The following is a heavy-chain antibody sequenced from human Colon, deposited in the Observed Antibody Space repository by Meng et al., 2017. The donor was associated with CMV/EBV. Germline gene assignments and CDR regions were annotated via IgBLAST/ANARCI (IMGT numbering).Heavy chain of an antibody. V-gene: IGHV4-39*07. CDR3: ARAAAAGEYYFDY. CDR2: IYYSGST. CDR1: GGSISSSSYY. D-gene: IGHD6-13*01. J-gene: IGHJ4*02. Sequence: QLQRLEPGPGLVKPSGTRSLTCTVSGGSISSSSYYWGWIRQPPGKGLEWIGSIYYSGSTYYNPSLKSRVTISVDTSKNQFSLKLSSVTAADTAVYYCARAAAAGEYYFDYWGQGTLVTVSS.